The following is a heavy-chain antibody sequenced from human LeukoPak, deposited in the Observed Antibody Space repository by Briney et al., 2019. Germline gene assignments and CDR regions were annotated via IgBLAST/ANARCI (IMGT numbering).Heavy chain of an antibody. J-gene: IGHJ6*02. CDR1: GSTFSSYA. V-gene: IGHV3-30*04. D-gene: IGHD6-19*01. CDR3: ARGWYGPSTHYGMDV. Sequence: PGRSLRLSCAASGSTFSSYAMHWVRQAPGKGLEWVAVISYDGSNKYYADSVKGRFTISRDNSKNTLYLQMNSLRAEDTAVYYCARGWYGPSTHYGMDVWGQGTTVTVSS. CDR2: ISYDGSNK.